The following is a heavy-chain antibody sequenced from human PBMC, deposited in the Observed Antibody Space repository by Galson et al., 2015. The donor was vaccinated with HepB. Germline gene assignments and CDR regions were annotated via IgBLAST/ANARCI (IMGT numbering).Heavy chain of an antibody. CDR2: LYSGGSA. J-gene: IGHJ4*02. D-gene: IGHD3-10*01. CDR3: ARARGGYYGSGSIDY. CDR1: GFTVSSYF. V-gene: IGHV3-53*01. Sequence: SLRLSCAASGFTVSSYFMSWVRQAPGKGLEWVSVLYSGGSAYYADSVKGRFTISRDNSKNTLYLQMNSLRAEDTAVYYCARARGGYYGSGSIDYWGQGTLVTVFS.